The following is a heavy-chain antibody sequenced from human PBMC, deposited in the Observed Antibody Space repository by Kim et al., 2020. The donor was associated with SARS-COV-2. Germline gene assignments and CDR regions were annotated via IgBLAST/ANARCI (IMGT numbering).Heavy chain of an antibody. V-gene: IGHV4-34*01. D-gene: IGHD1-1*01. CDR1: GGSFSGYY. J-gene: IGHJ6*01. Sequence: SETLSLTCAVYGGSFSGYYWSWIRQPPGKGLEWIGEINHSGSTNYNPSLKSRVTISVDTSKNQFSLKLSSVTAADTAVYYCARTTIRTAGGYYYYYGMD. CDR3: ARTTIRTAGGYYYYYGMD. CDR2: INHSGST.